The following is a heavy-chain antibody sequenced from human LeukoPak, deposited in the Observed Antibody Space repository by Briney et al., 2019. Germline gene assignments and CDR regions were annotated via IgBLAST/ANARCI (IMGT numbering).Heavy chain of an antibody. J-gene: IGHJ4*02. Sequence: GASVKVSCKASGYTFTSYAMHWVRQAPGQRLEWMGWINAGNGNTKYSQKFQGRVTITRDTSASTAYTELSSLRSEDTAVYYCARDEEPGIPSYWGQGTLVTVSS. CDR1: GYTFTSYA. V-gene: IGHV1-3*01. CDR2: INAGNGNT. D-gene: IGHD6-13*01. CDR3: ARDEEPGIPSY.